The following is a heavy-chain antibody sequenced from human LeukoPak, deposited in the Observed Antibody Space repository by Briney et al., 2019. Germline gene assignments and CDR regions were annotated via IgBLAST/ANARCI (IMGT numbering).Heavy chain of an antibody. CDR1: GGSISSSNW. V-gene: IGHV4-4*02. CDR2: IYHSGST. D-gene: IGHD3-22*01. J-gene: IGHJ4*02. Sequence: SETLSLTCAVSGGSISSSNWWSWVRQPPGKGLEWIGEIYHSGSTNYNPSLKSRVTISVDKSKNQFALKLSSVTAADTAVYYCARAQDSSGYLFDYWGQGTLVTVSS. CDR3: ARAQDSSGYLFDY.